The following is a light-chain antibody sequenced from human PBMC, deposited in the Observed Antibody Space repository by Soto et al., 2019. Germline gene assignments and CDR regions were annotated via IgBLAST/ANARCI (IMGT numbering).Light chain of an antibody. CDR3: QQIYSSPCT. Sequence: DIQMTQSPSSLSASVGDRVTITCRASQSISSYLNWYQQKPGKAPKLLIYAASSLQSRVPSRFSGSGSVTDFTLTISTLQPEDFATYYCQQIYSSPCTVSEGTKLEIK. CDR1: QSISSY. J-gene: IGKJ2*02. CDR2: AAS. V-gene: IGKV1-39*01.